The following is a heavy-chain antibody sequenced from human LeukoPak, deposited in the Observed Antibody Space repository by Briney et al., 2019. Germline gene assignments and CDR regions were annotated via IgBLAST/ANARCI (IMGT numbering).Heavy chain of an antibody. D-gene: IGHD1-26*01. J-gene: IGHJ6*02. CDR2: IYSGDSDT. V-gene: IGHV5-51*01. CDR1: GYSFTSYW. Sequence: GESLKISCKGSGYSFTSYWSAWVGQIPGKGLGGMGIIYSGDSDTRYSPSFQGQVTISADKSISTAYLQWSSLKASDTAMYYCARRGALYGLDVWGQGTTVTVSS. CDR3: ARRGALYGLDV.